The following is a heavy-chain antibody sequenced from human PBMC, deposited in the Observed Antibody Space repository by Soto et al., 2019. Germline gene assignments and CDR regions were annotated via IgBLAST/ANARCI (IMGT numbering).Heavy chain of an antibody. V-gene: IGHV3-30-3*01. D-gene: IGHD3-22*01. CDR1: GFTFSSYA. Sequence: GGSLRLSCAASGFTFSSYAMHWVRQAPGKGLEWVAVISYDGSNKYYADSVKGRFTISRDNSKNTLYLQMNSLRAEDTAVYYCARERVGYYDSSGYFDYWGQGTLVTVSS. CDR2: ISYDGSNK. J-gene: IGHJ4*02. CDR3: ARERVGYYDSSGYFDY.